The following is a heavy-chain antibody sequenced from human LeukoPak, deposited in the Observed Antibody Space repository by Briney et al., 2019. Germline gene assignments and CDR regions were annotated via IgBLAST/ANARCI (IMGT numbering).Heavy chain of an antibody. J-gene: IGHJ4*02. Sequence: GASVKVSCKASGFTFTGYLIHWVRQAPGQGLAYMGWINPNSGGTNYAQKFQDRLTMTRDTSTSTASLELSSLRSDDTAVYYCARDLSTSATWELDFWGQGTLVTVSS. CDR3: ARDLSTSATWELDF. CDR2: INPNSGGT. D-gene: IGHD6-25*01. CDR1: GFTFTGYL. V-gene: IGHV1-2*02.